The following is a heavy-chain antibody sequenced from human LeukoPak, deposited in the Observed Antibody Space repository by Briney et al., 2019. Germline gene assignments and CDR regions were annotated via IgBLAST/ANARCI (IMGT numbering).Heavy chain of an antibody. D-gene: IGHD3-10*01. Sequence: SETLSLTCTVSGGSISSYYWSWIRQPPGKGLEWIGSIYYSGSTYYNPSLKSRVTISVDTSKNQFSLKLSSVTAADTAVYYCASQYYYGSGSYYKGPLDYWGQGTLVTVSS. J-gene: IGHJ4*02. V-gene: IGHV4-59*05. CDR3: ASQYYYGSGSYYKGPLDY. CDR1: GGSISSYY. CDR2: IYYSGST.